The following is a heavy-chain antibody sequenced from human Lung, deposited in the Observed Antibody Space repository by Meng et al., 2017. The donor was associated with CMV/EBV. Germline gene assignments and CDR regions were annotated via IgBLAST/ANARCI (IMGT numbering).Heavy chain of an antibody. J-gene: IGHJ2*01. V-gene: IGHV3-53*01. Sequence: GESLKISCAASGFTVSSNYMTWVRQAPGKGLEWVSVIYSGGGTYYADSVKGRFTISRDNSKSAIYLQMNTLRAEDTAVYYCARVGWQQQHWFFDLWGRGTXVNVAS. D-gene: IGHD4-23*01. CDR3: ARVGWQQQHWFFDL. CDR2: IYSGGGT. CDR1: GFTVSSNY.